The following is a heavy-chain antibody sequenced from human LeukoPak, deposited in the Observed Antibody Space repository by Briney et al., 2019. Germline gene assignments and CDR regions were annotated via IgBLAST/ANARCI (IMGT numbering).Heavy chain of an antibody. V-gene: IGHV3-7*01. Sequence: GGSLRLSCAASGFTFSGYWMSWVRQAPGKGLEWVANIKQDGSEKYYVDSMKGRFTISRDNAKNSLYLRMNSLRAEDTAVYYCARGPSYCGTNCHYYFEYWGQGTLVTVSS. CDR1: GFTFSGYW. D-gene: IGHD2-21*01. CDR2: IKQDGSEK. J-gene: IGHJ4*02. CDR3: ARGPSYCGTNCHYYFEY.